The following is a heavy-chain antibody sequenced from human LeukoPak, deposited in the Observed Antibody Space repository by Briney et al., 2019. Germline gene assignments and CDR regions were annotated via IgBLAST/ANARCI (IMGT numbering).Heavy chain of an antibody. CDR1: GFTFSSYV. CDR2: IRYDGSNK. Sequence: GGSLRLSCAASGFTFSSYVMHWVRQAPGKGLEWVAFIRYDGSNKYYADSVKGRFTISRDNSKNTLYLQMNSLRAEDTAVYYCAKDHGTYSGFWGQGTMVTVSS. J-gene: IGHJ3*01. CDR3: AKDHGTYSGF. D-gene: IGHD1-26*01. V-gene: IGHV3-30*02.